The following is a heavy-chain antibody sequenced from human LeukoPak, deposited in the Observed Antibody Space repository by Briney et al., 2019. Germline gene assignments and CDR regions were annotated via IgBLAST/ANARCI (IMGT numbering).Heavy chain of an antibody. D-gene: IGHD1-1*01. CDR1: GFTFSSYA. CDR2: ISGSGGST. Sequence: GGSLRLSCAASGFTFSSYAMSWVRQAPGKGLEWVSAISGSGGSTYYADSVKGRFTISRDNSKSTLYLQMNSLRVEDTAIYFCALVGTGLWGGQGPRVPVSS. CDR3: ALVGTGLW. J-gene: IGHJ4*02. V-gene: IGHV3-23*01.